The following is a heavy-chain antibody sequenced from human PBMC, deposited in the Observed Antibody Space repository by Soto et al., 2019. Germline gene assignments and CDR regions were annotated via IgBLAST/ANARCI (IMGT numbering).Heavy chain of an antibody. CDR3: AKCCRYCCRMDF. Sequence: QVQLVESGGGVVQPGRSLRLSCAASGFTFSSYGMHWVRQAPGKGLEWVAVISYDGSNKYYADSVKGRFTISRDNSKNTLYLQMNSLRAEDTAVDYGAKCCRYCCRMDFWGEGTTVTVS. D-gene: IGHD2-21*02. CDR2: ISYDGSNK. V-gene: IGHV3-30*18. J-gene: IGHJ6*02. CDR1: GFTFSSYG.